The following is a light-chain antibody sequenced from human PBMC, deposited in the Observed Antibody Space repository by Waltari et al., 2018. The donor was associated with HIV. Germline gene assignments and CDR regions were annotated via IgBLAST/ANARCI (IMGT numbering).Light chain of an antibody. V-gene: IGLV2-8*01. Sequence: QSALTQPPSASGSPGQSVTISCTGTSSDIGDYDYVSWYQHQPGEAPKLLIYEVLNGPSGVPPRFSGSKSGNTSSLTVSGLQAEDEADYYCSSYGGNSNVIFGGGTKLTVL. CDR3: SSYGGNSNVI. CDR1: SSDIGDYDY. J-gene: IGLJ2*01. CDR2: EVL.